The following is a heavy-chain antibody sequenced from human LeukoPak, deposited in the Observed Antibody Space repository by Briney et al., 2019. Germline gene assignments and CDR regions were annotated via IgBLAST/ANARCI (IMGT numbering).Heavy chain of an antibody. CDR1: GYTLTELS. D-gene: IGHD6-13*01. J-gene: IGHJ4*02. Sequence: ASVKVSCKVSGYTLTELSMHWVRQAPGKGLEWMGGFDPEDGETIYAQKFQGRVTMTEVTSTDTAYMELSSLRSEDTAVYYCATDPGIAAAGKNWGQGTLVTVSS. CDR2: FDPEDGET. V-gene: IGHV1-24*01. CDR3: ATDPGIAAAGKN.